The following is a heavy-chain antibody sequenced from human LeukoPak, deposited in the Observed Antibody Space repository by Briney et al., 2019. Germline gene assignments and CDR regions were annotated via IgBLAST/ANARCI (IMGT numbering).Heavy chain of an antibody. Sequence: GGSLRLSCAASGFTVSSNYMSWVRQAPGKGLEWVSVIYSGGSTYYADSVKGRFTISRDSSKNTLYLQMNSLRAEDTAVYYCAREARGAVYFDYWGQGTLVTVSS. CDR2: IYSGGST. V-gene: IGHV3-66*01. D-gene: IGHD1-26*01. J-gene: IGHJ4*02. CDR3: AREARGAVYFDY. CDR1: GFTVSSNY.